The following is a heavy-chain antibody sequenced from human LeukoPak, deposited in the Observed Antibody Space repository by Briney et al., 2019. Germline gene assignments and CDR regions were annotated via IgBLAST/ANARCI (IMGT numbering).Heavy chain of an antibody. CDR3: TVYYDGSRVGY. CDR2: ISSSSSTI. D-gene: IGHD3-22*01. Sequence: GGSLRLSCAASGFTFSSHSMNWIRQAPGKGLEWVSYISSSSSTIYYADSVKGRFTISRDNAKNSLYLQMNSLRAEDTAVYYCTVYYDGSRVGYWGQGILVTVSS. V-gene: IGHV3-48*01. CDR1: GFTFSSHS. J-gene: IGHJ4*02.